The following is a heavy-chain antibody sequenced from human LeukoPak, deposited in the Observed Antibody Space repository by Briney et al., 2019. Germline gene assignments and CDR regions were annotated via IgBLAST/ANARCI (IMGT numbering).Heavy chain of an antibody. CDR1: GGSISSYY. CDR3: ASSYSKGNFDY. D-gene: IGHD4-11*01. V-gene: IGHV4-59*12. CDR2: FYYSGST. Sequence: PSETLSLTCTVSGGSISSYYWSWIRQPPGKGLEWIGYFYYSGSTNYNPSLKSRVTISVDKSKNQFSLKLSSVTAADTAVYYCASSYSKGNFDYWGQGTLVTVSS. J-gene: IGHJ4*02.